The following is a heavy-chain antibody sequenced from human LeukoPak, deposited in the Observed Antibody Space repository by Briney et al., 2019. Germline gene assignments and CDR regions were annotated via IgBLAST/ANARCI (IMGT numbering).Heavy chain of an antibody. CDR2: SYYSGST. V-gene: IGHV4-59*11. J-gene: IGHJ6*03. Sequence: SETLSLTCTVSGGSISSHYGSWIRQPPGKGLEWSGYSYYSGSTNYNPSLKSRVTISVDTSKNQFSLKLSSVTAADTAVYYCARDAAGYDILTGYVYYYYMDVWGEGTTVTVSS. D-gene: IGHD3-9*01. CDR1: GGSISSHY. CDR3: ARDAAGYDILTGYVYYYYMDV.